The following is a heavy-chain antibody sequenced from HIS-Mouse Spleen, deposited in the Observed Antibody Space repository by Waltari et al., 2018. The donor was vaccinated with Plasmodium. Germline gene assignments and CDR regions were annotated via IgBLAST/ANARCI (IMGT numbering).Heavy chain of an antibody. Sequence: QVQLVESGGGVVQPGRSLRLSFAASGLTFSGYAMHWVRQAPGKGLEWVAVISYDGSNKYYADSVKGRFTISRDNSKNTLYLQMNSLRAEDTAVYYCALSGHWGQGTLVTVSS. CDR2: ISYDGSNK. V-gene: IGHV3-30*04. CDR1: GLTFSGYA. CDR3: ALSGH. J-gene: IGHJ4*02. D-gene: IGHD3-10*01.